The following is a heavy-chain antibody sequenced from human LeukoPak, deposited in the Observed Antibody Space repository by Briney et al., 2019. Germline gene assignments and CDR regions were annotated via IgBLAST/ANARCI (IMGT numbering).Heavy chain of an antibody. V-gene: IGHV4-39*07. CDR2: IYYSGST. Sequence: SETLSLTCTVCGGSISSYYWSWIRQPPGKGLEWIGSIYYSGSTYYNPSLKSRVTISVDTSKNQFSLKLSSVTAADTAVYYCAREGCGYSSSWSPPYYYFDYWGQGTLVTVSS. CDR1: GGSISSYY. J-gene: IGHJ4*02. D-gene: IGHD6-13*01. CDR3: AREGCGYSSSWSPPYYYFDY.